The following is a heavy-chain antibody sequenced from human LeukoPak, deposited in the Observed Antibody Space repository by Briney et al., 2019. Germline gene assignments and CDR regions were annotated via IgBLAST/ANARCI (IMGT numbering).Heavy chain of an antibody. CDR2: VNLQGST. CDR1: GGSISDTNW. V-gene: IGHV4-4*02. J-gene: IGHJ4*02. Sequence: PSGTLSLTCGVSGGSISDTNWWTWFRQPPGKGLEWIGEVNLQGSTNYNPSLKSRVAISVDKSENHISLKLSSVTAADTAVYYCAREGGPYRPLDYSGQGTLVTVAS. CDR3: AREGGPYRPLDY.